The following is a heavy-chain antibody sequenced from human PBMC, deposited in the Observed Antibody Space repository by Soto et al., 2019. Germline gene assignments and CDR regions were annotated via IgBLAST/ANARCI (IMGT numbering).Heavy chain of an antibody. D-gene: IGHD2-21*02. V-gene: IGHV1-69*08. CDR1: GGTFSSYT. Sequence: QVQLVQSGAEVKKPGSSVKVSCKASGGTFSSYTISWVRQAPGQGLEWMGRIIPILGIANYAQKFQGRVTITADKSTSTAYMELSSLRSEGTAVYYCARDRDPYCGGDCYEAWGQGTLVTVSS. J-gene: IGHJ5*02. CDR2: IIPILGIA. CDR3: ARDRDPYCGGDCYEA.